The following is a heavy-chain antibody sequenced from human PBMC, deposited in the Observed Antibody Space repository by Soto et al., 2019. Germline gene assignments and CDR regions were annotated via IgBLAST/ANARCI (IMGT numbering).Heavy chain of an antibody. CDR2: VYYSGNT. D-gene: IGHD2-2*01. J-gene: IGHJ4*02. Sequence: QVHVQESGPGLVKPSETLSLNCNVSGGSLSGSYWSWIRQTPGKGLEWIGYVYYSGNTRYHPSLKSRVTISLDRPKQQFSLSLTSLTAADTAVYFCAGTSFSSRGPNLGRFNYWGQGGEVIVSS. V-gene: IGHV4-59*08. CDR3: AGTSFSSRGPNLGRFNY. CDR1: GGSLSGSY.